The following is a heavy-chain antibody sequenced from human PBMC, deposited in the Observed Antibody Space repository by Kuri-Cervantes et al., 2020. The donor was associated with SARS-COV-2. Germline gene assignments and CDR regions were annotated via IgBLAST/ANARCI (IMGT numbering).Heavy chain of an antibody. CDR3: ARVHENGLVTIFGVASDY. D-gene: IGHD3-3*01. Sequence: GGSLRLSCAASGFTFDDYAMHWVRQAPGKGLEWVSGISWNSGSIGYADSVKGRFTISRDNAKNSLYLQMNSLRAEDTAVYYCARVHENGLVTIFGVASDYWGQGTLVTVSS. V-gene: IGHV3-9*01. J-gene: IGHJ4*02. CDR2: ISWNSGSI. CDR1: GFTFDDYA.